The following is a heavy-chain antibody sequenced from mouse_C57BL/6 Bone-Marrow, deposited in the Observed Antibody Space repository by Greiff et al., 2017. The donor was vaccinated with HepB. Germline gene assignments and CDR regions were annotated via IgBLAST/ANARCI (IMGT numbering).Heavy chain of an antibody. J-gene: IGHJ3*01. D-gene: IGHD1-1*01. Sequence: EVKLMESGGGLVKPGGSLKLSCAASGFTFSSYAMSWVRQTPEKRLEWVATISDGGSYTYYPDNVKGRFTISRDNAKNNLYLQMSHLKSEDTAMYYCARAYGSSFFAYWGQGTLVTVSA. V-gene: IGHV5-4*03. CDR3: ARAYGSSFFAY. CDR2: ISDGGSYT. CDR1: GFTFSSYA.